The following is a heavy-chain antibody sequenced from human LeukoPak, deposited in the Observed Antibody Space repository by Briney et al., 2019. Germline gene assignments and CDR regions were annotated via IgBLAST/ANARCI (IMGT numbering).Heavy chain of an antibody. V-gene: IGHV4-30-2*01. CDR1: GGSISSGGYY. CDR2: IYHSGST. CDR3: ARATITFPGSGWFDP. D-gene: IGHD2/OR15-2a*01. Sequence: SETLSLTCTVSGGSISSGGYYWSWIRQPPGKGLEWIGYIYHSGSTYYNPSLKSRVTISVDRSKNQFSLKLSSVTAADTAVYYCARATITFPGSGWFDPWGQGTLVTVSS. J-gene: IGHJ5*02.